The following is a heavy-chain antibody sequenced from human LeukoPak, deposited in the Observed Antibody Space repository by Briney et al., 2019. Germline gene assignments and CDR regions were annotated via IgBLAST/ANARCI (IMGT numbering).Heavy chain of an antibody. Sequence: PGRSLRLSCAASGFTFSSYGMHWVRQAPGKGLEWVAVISYDGSNKYYADSVKGRFTISRDNSKNTLYLQMNSLRAEDTAVYYCAKDHIVATIEDDYWGQGTLGTVSS. V-gene: IGHV3-30*18. CDR3: AKDHIVATIEDDY. CDR1: GFTFSSYG. D-gene: IGHD5-12*01. CDR2: ISYDGSNK. J-gene: IGHJ4*02.